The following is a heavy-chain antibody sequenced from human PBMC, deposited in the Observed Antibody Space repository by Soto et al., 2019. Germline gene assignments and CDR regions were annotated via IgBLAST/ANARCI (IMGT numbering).Heavy chain of an antibody. CDR1: GFTFSNAW. J-gene: IGHJ5*02. D-gene: IGHD2-15*01. Sequence: GGSLRLSCAASGFTFSNAWTNWVRQAPGKGLEWVGRIKSKTDGGTTDYAAPVKGRFTISRDDSKNTLYLQMNSLKTEDTATYYCARTQIADLVAANWFDPWGQGTLVTVSS. V-gene: IGHV3-15*07. CDR2: IKSKTDGGTT. CDR3: ARTQIADLVAANWFDP.